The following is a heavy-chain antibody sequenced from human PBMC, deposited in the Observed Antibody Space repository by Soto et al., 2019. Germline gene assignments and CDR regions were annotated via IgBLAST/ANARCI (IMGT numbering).Heavy chain of an antibody. CDR2: LHHVGTT. D-gene: IGHD3-16*01. Sequence: QVQLQESGPGLVKPSETLSLTCTLSGGPITTTIWWVWVRLPPGKGLEWIGELHHVGTTNYNPSLESRITMSLDKSNNHFSLKLTSVTAADTAIYYCATQTISYTWGVWGRGTTVTVSS. CDR1: GGPITTTIW. CDR3: ATQTISYTWGV. V-gene: IGHV4-4*02. J-gene: IGHJ6*02.